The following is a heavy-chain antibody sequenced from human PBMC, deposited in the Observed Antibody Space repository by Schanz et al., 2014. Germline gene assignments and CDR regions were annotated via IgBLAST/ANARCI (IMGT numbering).Heavy chain of an antibody. CDR3: ARDVYRYGRPFDL. CDR2: ISHNTFYT. V-gene: IGHV3-11*06. CDR1: GFTFTDYY. J-gene: IGHJ5*02. D-gene: IGHD5-18*01. Sequence: QVQLVESGGGLVKPGGSLRLSCAASGFTFTDYYISWIRQAPGMGLEWVSYISHNTFYTDYADSVKGRFTISRDNAKNSVYLQMNTLRAKDTAIYFCARDVYRYGRPFDLWGQGTLVTVSS.